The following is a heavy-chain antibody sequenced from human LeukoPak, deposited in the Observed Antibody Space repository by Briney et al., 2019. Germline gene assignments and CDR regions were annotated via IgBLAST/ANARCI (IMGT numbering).Heavy chain of an antibody. V-gene: IGHV3-33*01. CDR1: GFTFSSYG. CDR2: IWYDGSNK. Sequence: PGGSLRLSCAASGFTFSSYGMHWVRQAPGNGLEWGAVIWYDGSNKYYAESVKGRFNISRDNSKNTLYLQMNSLRAEDTAVYYCARGRHSSGWTEGYFDYWGQGTLVTVSS. D-gene: IGHD6-19*01. J-gene: IGHJ4*02. CDR3: ARGRHSSGWTEGYFDY.